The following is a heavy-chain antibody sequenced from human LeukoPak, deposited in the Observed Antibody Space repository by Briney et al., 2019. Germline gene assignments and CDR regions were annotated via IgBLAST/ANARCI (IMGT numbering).Heavy chain of an antibody. CDR3: ARSARFYYFYMDV. CDR1: GGSISSFY. V-gene: IGHV4-4*07. Sequence: SETLSLTCSVSGGSISSFYWTWIRQSAGKRLEWIGRVYASGSTDYNPSLKSRLTLSLDTSKNQFSLRLNSVTAADTAVYYCARSARFYYFYMDVWGKGTAVTVSS. CDR2: VYASGST. J-gene: IGHJ6*03.